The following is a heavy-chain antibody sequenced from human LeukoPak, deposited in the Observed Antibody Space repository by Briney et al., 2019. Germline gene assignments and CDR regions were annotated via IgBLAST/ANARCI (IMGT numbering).Heavy chain of an antibody. CDR3: ARDQPLTVSTWGYFYYYMDV. CDR1: GVTINNPW. J-gene: IGHJ6*03. D-gene: IGHD4-17*01. Sequence: TGGSLRLSCGDSGVTINNPWMSWVRQAPGKGLEWVANIKQDGVDKYYVDSVQGRFTISRDNAKNSVYLQMNSLRAEDTAVYFCARDQPLTVSTWGYFYYYMDVWGRGTTVTVSS. V-gene: IGHV3-7*01. CDR2: IKQDGVDK.